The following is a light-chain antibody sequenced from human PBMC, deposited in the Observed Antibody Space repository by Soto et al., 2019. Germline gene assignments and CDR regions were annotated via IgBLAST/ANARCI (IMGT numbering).Light chain of an antibody. CDR2: TAS. Sequence: DIQMTQSPSTLSGSVGDRVTITCRASQTISSWLAWYQQRPGKAPKLLIYTASNLHTGVPSRFSGSRSGREFTLTISSLQADDFATYYCQQYNIYPYSFGQGTKLEIK. CDR3: QQYNIYPYS. V-gene: IGKV1-5*03. J-gene: IGKJ2*03. CDR1: QTISSW.